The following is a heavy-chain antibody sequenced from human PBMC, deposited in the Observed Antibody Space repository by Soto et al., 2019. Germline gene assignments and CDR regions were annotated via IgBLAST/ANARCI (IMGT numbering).Heavy chain of an antibody. J-gene: IGHJ4*02. CDR3: ARDGITVAGNFDY. V-gene: IGHV1-18*01. CDR2: ISAYNGNT. D-gene: IGHD6-19*01. Sequence: GASVKGCFKAFGYTFFSYGFRWGRQGPGQGLEWMGWISAYNGNTNYVQSLQGRVTLTTDTSTSTAYMELRSLRSDDTAVYYCARDGITVAGNFDYWGQGALVTVST. CDR1: GYTFFSYG.